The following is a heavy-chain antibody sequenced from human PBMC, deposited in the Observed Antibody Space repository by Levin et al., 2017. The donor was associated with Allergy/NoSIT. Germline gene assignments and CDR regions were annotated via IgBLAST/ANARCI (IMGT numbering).Heavy chain of an antibody. J-gene: IGHJ4*02. CDR3: ARSRDGDNFFDY. CDR1: GGSISSSSYY. Sequence: SQTLSLTCTVSGGSISSSSYYWGWIRQPPGKGLEWIGSIYYSGSTYYNPSLKSRVTISVDTSKNQFSLKLSSVTAADTAVYYCARSRDGDNFFDYWGQGTLVTVSS. CDR2: IYYSGST. V-gene: IGHV4-39*01. D-gene: IGHD5-24*01.